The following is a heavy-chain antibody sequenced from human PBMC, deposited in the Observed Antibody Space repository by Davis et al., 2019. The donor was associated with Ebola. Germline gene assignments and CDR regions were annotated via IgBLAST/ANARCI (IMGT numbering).Heavy chain of an antibody. CDR2: IKQDGSEK. CDR1: GFTFSSYW. J-gene: IGHJ6*02. Sequence: GESLKISCAASGFTFSSYWMSWVRQAPGKGLEWVANIKQDGSEKYYADSVKGRFTISRDNSKNTLYLQMNSLRAEDTAVYYCARGRGGKSRYGMDVWGQGTTVTVSS. CDR3: ARGRGGKSRYGMDV. V-gene: IGHV3-7*01. D-gene: IGHD4-23*01.